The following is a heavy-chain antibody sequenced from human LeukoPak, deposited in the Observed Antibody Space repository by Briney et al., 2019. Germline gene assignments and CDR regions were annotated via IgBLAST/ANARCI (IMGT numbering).Heavy chain of an antibody. CDR1: GDSVSSNSAA. Sequence: SQTLSLTCAISGDSVSSNSAAWNWIRQPPSRGLEWLGRTYYRSKWYNDYAVSLKSRISINPDTSKNQFSLQLNSVTPEDTAVYYCSRSDGASDFDYWGQGTLVTVSS. CDR3: SRSDGASDFDY. J-gene: IGHJ4*02. CDR2: TYYRSKWYN. D-gene: IGHD5-24*01. V-gene: IGHV6-1*01.